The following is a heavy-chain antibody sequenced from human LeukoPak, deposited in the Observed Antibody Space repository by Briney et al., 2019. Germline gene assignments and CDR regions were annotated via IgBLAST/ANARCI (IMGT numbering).Heavy chain of an antibody. CDR1: GYTFTGYY. J-gene: IGHJ3*02. CDR3: ARPRAGVFDI. Sequence: ASVKISCKASGYTFTGYYMHWVRQAPGHGLGWMGWINPNSGGTNYAQKFQGRVTMTRDTSISTAYMELSRLRSDDTAVYYCARPRAGVFDIWGQGTMVTVSS. CDR2: INPNSGGT. D-gene: IGHD6-13*01. V-gene: IGHV1-2*02.